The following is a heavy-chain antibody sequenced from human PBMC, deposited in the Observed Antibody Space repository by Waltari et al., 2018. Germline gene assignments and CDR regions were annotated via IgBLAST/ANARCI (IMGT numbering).Heavy chain of an antibody. V-gene: IGHV3-21*02. J-gene: IGHJ3*02. CDR1: GFTFSGFS. CDR2: ISGYSLKI. CDR3: ARGGIAVADDAFDN. D-gene: IGHD6-19*01. Sequence: EVQLVESGGGLVKPGGSLRISCEASGFTFSGFSMHWVRQAPGKGLEWVSSISGYSLKIFYADAVEGRFTISRDIARKSLYLQMSSLRAEDTALYFCARGGIAVADDAFDNWGQGTMVTVSS.